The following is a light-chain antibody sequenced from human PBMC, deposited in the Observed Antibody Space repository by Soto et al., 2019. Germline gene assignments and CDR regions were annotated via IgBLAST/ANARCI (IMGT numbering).Light chain of an antibody. Sequence: QSVLTQPPSVSGAPGKRVTISCTGSSSNIGAGYDVHWYQQLPGTAPKLLIYGNSNRPSGVPDRFSGSKSGTSASLAITGLQAEDEADYDCQSYDSSLSGWVFGGGTKLTVL. CDR1: SSNIGAGYD. CDR2: GNS. CDR3: QSYDSSLSGWV. J-gene: IGLJ3*02. V-gene: IGLV1-40*01.